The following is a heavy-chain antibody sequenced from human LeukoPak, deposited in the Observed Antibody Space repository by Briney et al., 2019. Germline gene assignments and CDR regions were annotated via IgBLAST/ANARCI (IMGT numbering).Heavy chain of an antibody. D-gene: IGHD6-13*01. CDR2: IRAKNGNT. CDR3: ARASDISWPFEN. CDR1: GYSLSNYG. J-gene: IGHJ1*01. V-gene: IGHV1-18*01. Sequence: ASVKDSCKTSGYSLSNYGIVWVRQAPGQGLEWMGWIRAKNGNTKNSQKVQGRVTMTADSSTGIAYLDLKSLRTDDTAVYYCARASDISWPFENWGQGTLVIVSS.